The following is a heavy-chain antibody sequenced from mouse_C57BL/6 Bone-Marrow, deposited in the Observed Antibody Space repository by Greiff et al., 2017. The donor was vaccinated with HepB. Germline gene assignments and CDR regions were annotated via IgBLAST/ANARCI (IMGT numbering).Heavy chain of an antibody. CDR3: VRGDQPHWYFDV. Sequence: EVQLVESGGGLVQPKGSLKLSCAASGFTFNTYAMHWVRQAPGKGLEWVARIRSKSSNYATYYADSVKDRFTISRDDSQRMLYLQMDNLKTEDRAMYYSVRGDQPHWYFDVWGTGTTVTVSS. J-gene: IGHJ1*03. CDR1: GFTFNTYA. V-gene: IGHV10-3*01. CDR2: IRSKSSNYAT. D-gene: IGHD6-1*01.